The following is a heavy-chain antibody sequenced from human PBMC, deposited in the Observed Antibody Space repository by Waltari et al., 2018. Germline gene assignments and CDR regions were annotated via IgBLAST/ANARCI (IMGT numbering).Heavy chain of an antibody. J-gene: IGHJ4*02. D-gene: IGHD6-13*01. CDR2: IYQSGST. CDR3: ARVSAAAGTGFDY. V-gene: IGHV4-38-2*01. CDR1: GYSISSGYY. Sequence: QVQLQESGPGLVKPSETLSLTCAVSGYSISSGYYWGWIRQPPGKGLEGIGSIYQSGSTYYNPSLKSRVTISVDTSKNQFSLKLSSVTAADTAVYYCARVSAAAGTGFDYWGQGTLVTVSS.